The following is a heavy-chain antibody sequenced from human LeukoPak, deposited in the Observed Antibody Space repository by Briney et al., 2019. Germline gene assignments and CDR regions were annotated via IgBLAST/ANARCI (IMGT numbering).Heavy chain of an antibody. D-gene: IGHD4-17*01. V-gene: IGHV1-24*01. CDR2: FDPEDGET. Sequence: ASVKVSCKVSGYTLTELSMHWVRQAPGKGLEWMGGFDPEDGETIYAQKFQGRVTMTEDTSTDTACMELSSLRSEDTAVYYCATAWDYGGVFDYWGQGTLVTVSS. J-gene: IGHJ4*02. CDR1: GYTLTELS. CDR3: ATAWDYGGVFDY.